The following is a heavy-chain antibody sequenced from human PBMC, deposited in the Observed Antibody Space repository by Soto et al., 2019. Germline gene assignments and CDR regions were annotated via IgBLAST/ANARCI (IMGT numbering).Heavy chain of an antibody. J-gene: IGHJ4*02. Sequence: EVQLLESGGGLVQPGGSLRLSCAASGFTFSNYAMNWVRQAPGKGLEWVSAISGGGNSAYYADSVKGRFTISRDNSKNTQYLQMSSLRAEDTAVYYCAKHLNIAVAGTWGLGTLVTVSS. CDR1: GFTFSNYA. V-gene: IGHV3-23*01. D-gene: IGHD6-19*01. CDR3: AKHLNIAVAGT. CDR2: ISGGGNSA.